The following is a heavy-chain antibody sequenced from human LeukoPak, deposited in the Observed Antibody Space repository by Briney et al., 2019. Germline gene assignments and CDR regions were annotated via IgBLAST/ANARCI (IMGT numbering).Heavy chain of an antibody. CDR2: INHSGST. V-gene: IGHV4-34*01. CDR3: ARGRGVRGYSYLDI. Sequence: SETLSLTCAVYGGSFSGYYWSWIRQPPGKGLEWIGEINHSGSTNYNLSLKSRVTISVDTSKNQFSLKLSSVTAADTAVYYCARGRGVRGYSYLDIWGQGTMVTVSS. CDR1: GGSFSGYY. J-gene: IGHJ3*02. D-gene: IGHD5-18*01.